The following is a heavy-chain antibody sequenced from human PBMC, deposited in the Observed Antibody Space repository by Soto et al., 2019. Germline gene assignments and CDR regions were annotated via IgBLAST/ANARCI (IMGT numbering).Heavy chain of an antibody. Sequence: GGSLRLSCAASGFTFSSYGMHWVRQAPGKGLEWVAVIWYDGSNKYYADSVKGRFTISRDNSKNTLYLQMNSLRAEDTAVYYCARDSFGGPVAGNFDYWGQGTLVTVSS. CDR1: GFTFSSYG. J-gene: IGHJ4*02. CDR2: IWYDGSNK. CDR3: ARDSFGGPVAGNFDY. D-gene: IGHD6-19*01. V-gene: IGHV3-33*01.